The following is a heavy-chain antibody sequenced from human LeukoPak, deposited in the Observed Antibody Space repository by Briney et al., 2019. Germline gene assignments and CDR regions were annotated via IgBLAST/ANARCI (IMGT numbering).Heavy chain of an antibody. V-gene: IGHV3-74*01. J-gene: IGHJ4*02. D-gene: IGHD6-6*01. CDR1: GFTFSSYW. CDR2: INSDGSST. Sequence: GGSLRLSCAASGFTFSSYWMHWVRQAPGKGLVWVSRINSDGSSTSYADSVKGRFTISRDNAKNTLYLQMNSLRAEDTAVYYCARGVAARPGYFDYWGQGTLVTVSP. CDR3: ARGVAARPGYFDY.